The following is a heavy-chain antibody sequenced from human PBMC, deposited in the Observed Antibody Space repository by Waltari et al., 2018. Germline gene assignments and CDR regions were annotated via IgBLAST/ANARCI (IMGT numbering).Heavy chain of an antibody. J-gene: IGHJ4*02. V-gene: IGHV3-21*01. CDR2: ISSSTTYI. D-gene: IGHD7-27*01. CDR3: VSGGWGFYFDY. CDR1: GFSFSRYS. Sequence: EVQLVESGGGRVKPGGSLRLSWGGSGFSFSRYSMNWVRQAPGKGLEWVSSISSSTTYIHYADSVKGRFTISRDNAKNSLYLQMNSLRVEDTAVYYCVSGGWGFYFDYWGQGTVVTVSS.